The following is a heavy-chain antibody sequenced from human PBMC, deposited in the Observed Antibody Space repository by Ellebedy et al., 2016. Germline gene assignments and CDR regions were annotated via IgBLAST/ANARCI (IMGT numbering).Heavy chain of an antibody. V-gene: IGHV3-23*01. J-gene: IGHJ6*02. CDR2: ISGSGGST. Sequence: GESLKISXAASGFTFSSYAMSWVRQAPGKGLEWVSAISGSGGSTYYADSVKGRLTISRDNSKNTLYLQMNSLRAEDTAVYYCAKDRITIFGVVPPRVDVWGQGTTVTVSS. CDR1: GFTFSSYA. D-gene: IGHD3-3*01. CDR3: AKDRITIFGVVPPRVDV.